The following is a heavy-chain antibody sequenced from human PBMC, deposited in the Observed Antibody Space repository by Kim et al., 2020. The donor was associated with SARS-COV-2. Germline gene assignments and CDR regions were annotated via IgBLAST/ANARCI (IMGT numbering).Heavy chain of an antibody. J-gene: IGHJ4*02. CDR2: IISSSSYI. D-gene: IGHD3-3*01. Sequence: GGSLRLSCAASGFTFSSYSMNWVRQAPGKGLEWVSSIISSSSYIYYADSVKGRFTISRDNAKNSLYLQMNSLRAEDTAVYYCATRAPAGGITIFGVVIIESDYFDSWGQGTLVTVSS. CDR3: ATRAPAGGITIFGVVIIESDYFDS. V-gene: IGHV3-21*01. CDR1: GFTFSSYS.